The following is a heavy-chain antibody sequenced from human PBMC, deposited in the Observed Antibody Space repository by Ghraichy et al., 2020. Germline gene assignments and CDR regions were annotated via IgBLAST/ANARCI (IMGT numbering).Heavy chain of an antibody. J-gene: IGHJ3*02. V-gene: IGHV3-48*03. CDR3: ARDGGERVADAFDI. CDR2: ISSSGSTI. CDR1: GFTFSSYE. D-gene: IGHD2-21*01. Sequence: GGSLRLSCAASGFTFSSYEMNWVRQAPGKGLEWVSYISSSGSTIYYADSVKGRFTISRDNAKNSLYLQMNSLRAEDTAVYYCARDGGERVADAFDIWGQGTMVTVSS.